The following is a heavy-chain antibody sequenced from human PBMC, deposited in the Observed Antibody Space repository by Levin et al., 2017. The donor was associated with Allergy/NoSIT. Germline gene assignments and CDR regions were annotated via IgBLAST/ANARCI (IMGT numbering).Heavy chain of an antibody. CDR3: ARHPVPTTGTHDAFDI. Sequence: NHGESLKISCKGSGYSFTSYWIGWVRQMPGKGLEWMGIIYPGDSDTRYSPSFQGQVTISADKSISTAYLQWSSLKASDTAMYYCARHPVPTTGTHDAFDIWGQGTMVTVSS. CDR1: GYSFTSYW. V-gene: IGHV5-51*01. CDR2: IYPGDSDT. J-gene: IGHJ3*02. D-gene: IGHD1-1*01.